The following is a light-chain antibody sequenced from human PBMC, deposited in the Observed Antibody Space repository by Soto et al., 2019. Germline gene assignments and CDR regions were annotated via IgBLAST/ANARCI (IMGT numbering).Light chain of an antibody. Sequence: EIVLTQSPATLSLSPGEGATLSCRASQGISSYLAWYQQKPGQAPRLLIYDASNRATGVPARFSGFGSGADFTLTTTSLEPEDFAVYYCQQRSNWPLTFGGGTKVEIK. V-gene: IGKV3D-11*01. CDR3: QQRSNWPLT. CDR2: DAS. J-gene: IGKJ4*01. CDR1: QGISSY.